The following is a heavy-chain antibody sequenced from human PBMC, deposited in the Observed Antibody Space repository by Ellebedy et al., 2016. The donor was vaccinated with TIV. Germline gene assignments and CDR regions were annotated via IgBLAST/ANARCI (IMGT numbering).Heavy chain of an antibody. CDR3: ARGGGISRATLAF. CDR2: MNPDSHNT. CDR1: GYIFTSYD. J-gene: IGHJ4*02. D-gene: IGHD2-15*01. Sequence: ASVKVSXXVSGYIFTSYDISWVRQASGQGLEWVGWMNPDSHNTGFGQKFQGRATMTSVTSKRTAYLELSSLTSDDTAVYYCARGGGISRATLAFWGQGTRLTVSP. V-gene: IGHV1-8*01.